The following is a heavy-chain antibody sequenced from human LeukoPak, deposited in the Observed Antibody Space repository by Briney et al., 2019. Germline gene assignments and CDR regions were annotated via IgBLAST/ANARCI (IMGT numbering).Heavy chain of an antibody. CDR2: IRYDGSNK. D-gene: IGHD4-17*01. CDR1: GFTFSSYG. CDR3: AKDRDGDWGDY. Sequence: GGSLRLSCAASGFTFSSYGMHWVRQAPGKGLEWVAFIRYDGSNKYYADSVKGRFTISRDNSKNTLYLQVNSLRAEDTAVYYCAKDRDGDWGDYWGQGTLVTVSS. V-gene: IGHV3-30*02. J-gene: IGHJ4*02.